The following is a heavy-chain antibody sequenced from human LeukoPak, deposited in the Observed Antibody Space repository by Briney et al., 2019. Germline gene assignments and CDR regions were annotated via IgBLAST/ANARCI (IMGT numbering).Heavy chain of an antibody. CDR2: ISGSGGDT. J-gene: IGHJ4*02. Sequence: GGTLRLSCAASGFTVSSYGMSWVRQAPGKGLEWVSAISGSGGDTYHADSVKGRFTISRDNSMNRLYLQMNSLRAEDTAIYYCATGAYFADWGQGTLVTVSS. CDR3: ATGAYFAD. D-gene: IGHD2-21*01. V-gene: IGHV3-23*01. CDR1: GFTVSSYG.